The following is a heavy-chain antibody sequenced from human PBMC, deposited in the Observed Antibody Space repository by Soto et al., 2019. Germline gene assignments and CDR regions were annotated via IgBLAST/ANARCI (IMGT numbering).Heavy chain of an antibody. Sequence: PSETLSLTCIVSGGSVTSGSYYWSWIRQPPGKGLEWIGYIYYSGSTNYNPSLKSRVTMSLDTSKNQFSLKMRSVTAADTAMYFCARDQWLGEIGHGMDVWGQGTTVTVSS. J-gene: IGHJ6*02. V-gene: IGHV4-61*01. CDR1: GGSVTSGSYY. D-gene: IGHD3-10*01. CDR3: ARDQWLGEIGHGMDV. CDR2: IYYSGST.